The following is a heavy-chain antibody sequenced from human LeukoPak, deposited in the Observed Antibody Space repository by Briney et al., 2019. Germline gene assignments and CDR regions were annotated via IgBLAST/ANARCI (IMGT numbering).Heavy chain of an antibody. V-gene: IGHV4-38-2*02. Sequence: PSETLSLTFTVSGYSISSGYYWGWIRQPPGKGLEWIGSIYHSGSTYYNPSLKSRVTISVDTSKNQFSLKLSSVTAADTAVYYCARDGAAAGNDWGQGTLVTVSS. CDR2: IYHSGST. D-gene: IGHD6-13*01. CDR3: ARDGAAAGND. CDR1: GYSISSGYY. J-gene: IGHJ4*02.